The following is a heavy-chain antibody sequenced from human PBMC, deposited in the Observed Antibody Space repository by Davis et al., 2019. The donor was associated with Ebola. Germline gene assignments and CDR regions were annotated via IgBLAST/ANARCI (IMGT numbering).Heavy chain of an antibody. CDR3: ASQCSSTSCYYGMDV. J-gene: IGHJ6*04. D-gene: IGHD2-2*01. Sequence: HTGGSLRLSCAASGFTFSSYWMHWVRQAPGKGLVWVSRINSDGSSTSYADSVKGRFTISRDNAKNTLYLQMNSLRAEDTAVYYCASQCSSTSCYYGMDVWGKGTTVTASS. CDR1: GFTFSSYW. CDR2: INSDGSST. V-gene: IGHV3-74*01.